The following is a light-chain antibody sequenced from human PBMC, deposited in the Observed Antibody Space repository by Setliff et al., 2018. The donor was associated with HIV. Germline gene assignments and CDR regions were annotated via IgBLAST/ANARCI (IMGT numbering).Light chain of an antibody. CDR1: SSNIGTGFD. Sequence: KSSNIGTGFDVHWYQQLPGTAPKLLISGNNNRPSGVPDRFSGSKSGISASLAIAGLQAEDEADYYCQSYDTSLSGYVFGTGTKVTVL. V-gene: IGLV1-40*01. CDR3: QSYDTSLSGYV. J-gene: IGLJ1*01. CDR2: GNN.